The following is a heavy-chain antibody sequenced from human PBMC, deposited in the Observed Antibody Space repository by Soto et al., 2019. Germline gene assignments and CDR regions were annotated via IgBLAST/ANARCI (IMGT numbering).Heavy chain of an antibody. J-gene: IGHJ6*02. CDR3: AKGGYYDSSGYYCPYYYYGMDV. V-gene: IGHV3-23*01. Sequence: GGSLRLSCAASGFTFSSYAMSWVRQAPGKGLEWVSAISGSGGSTSYADSVKGRFTISRDNSKNTLKLQMNSLRAEDTAVYYCAKGGYYDSSGYYCPYYYYGMDVWGQGTTVTVSS. D-gene: IGHD3-22*01. CDR2: ISGSGGST. CDR1: GFTFSSYA.